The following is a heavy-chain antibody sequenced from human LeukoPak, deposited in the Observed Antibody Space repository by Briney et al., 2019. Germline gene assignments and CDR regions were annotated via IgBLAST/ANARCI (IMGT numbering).Heavy chain of an antibody. CDR1: GGSFSGYY. CDR3: ARRPSYYYDSSGHRVDAFDI. V-gene: IGHV4-34*01. CDR2: INHSGST. J-gene: IGHJ3*02. Sequence: SETLSLTCAVYGGSFSGYYWSWIRQPPGKGLEWIGEINHSGSTNYNPSLKSRVTISVDTSKNQFSLKLSSVTAADTAVYYCARRPSYYYDSSGHRVDAFDIWGQGTMVTVSS. D-gene: IGHD3-22*01.